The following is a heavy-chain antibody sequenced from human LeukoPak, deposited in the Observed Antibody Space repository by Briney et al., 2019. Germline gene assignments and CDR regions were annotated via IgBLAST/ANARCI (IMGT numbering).Heavy chain of an antibody. CDR2: ISAYSGDT. CDR3: ARDERSRSPYYLDY. Sequence: ASGKVSCTASGYTFTSFGISWGRQAPGQGHERMGWISAYSGDTNYAQKLQGRVTMTRDTTTNTAFMELRRLRSDDTAVYYCARDERSRSPYYLDYWGQGTLVTVSS. D-gene: IGHD1-26*01. V-gene: IGHV1-18*01. J-gene: IGHJ4*02. CDR1: GYTFTSFG.